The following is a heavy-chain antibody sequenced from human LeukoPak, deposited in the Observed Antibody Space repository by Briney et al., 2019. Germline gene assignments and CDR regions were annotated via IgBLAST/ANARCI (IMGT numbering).Heavy chain of an antibody. Sequence: PGGSLRLSCVASGFIFNDCWMSWVRQAPGKGLEWVGLIKTKTTGGSIEYAAPVEGRFTISRDDSKNTLYLQMNSLRSEDTAIYYCTAGLGRTHTDYWGQGTLVTVSS. CDR1: GFIFNDCW. CDR3: TAGLGRTHTDY. D-gene: IGHD3/OR15-3a*01. J-gene: IGHJ4*02. CDR2: IKTKTTGGSI. V-gene: IGHV3-15*01.